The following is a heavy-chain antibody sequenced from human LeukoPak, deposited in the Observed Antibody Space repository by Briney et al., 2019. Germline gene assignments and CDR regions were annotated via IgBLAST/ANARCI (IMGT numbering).Heavy chain of an antibody. CDR1: GGSISSGDYY. V-gene: IGHV4-30-4*01. CDR2: IYYSGST. J-gene: IGHJ4*02. Sequence: SETLSLTCAVSGGSISSGDYYWSWIRQPPGKGLEWIGYIYYSGSTYYNPSLKSRVTMSVDTSKNQFSLKLSSVTAADTAVYYCARELTYADYWGQGTLVTVSS. D-gene: IGHD4/OR15-4a*01. CDR3: ARELTYADY.